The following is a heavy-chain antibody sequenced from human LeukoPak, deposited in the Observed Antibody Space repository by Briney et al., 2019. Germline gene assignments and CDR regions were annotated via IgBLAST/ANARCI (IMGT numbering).Heavy chain of an antibody. D-gene: IGHD6-13*01. J-gene: IGHJ4*02. V-gene: IGHV4-39*07. Sequence: PSETLSLICTVSGGSISSSSYYWGWIRQPPGKGLEWIGSIYYSGSTYYNPSLKSRVTISVDTSKNQFSLKLSSVTAADTAVYYCARGSRSGIAAAGQIDYWGQGTLVTVSS. CDR1: GGSISSSSYY. CDR2: IYYSGST. CDR3: ARGSRSGIAAAGQIDY.